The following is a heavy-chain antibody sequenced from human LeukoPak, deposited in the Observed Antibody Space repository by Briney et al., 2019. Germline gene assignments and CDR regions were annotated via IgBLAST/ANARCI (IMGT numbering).Heavy chain of an antibody. J-gene: IGHJ4*02. V-gene: IGHV4-34*01. CDR1: EMSFSAYY. CDR3: ASSSGWYGY. Sequence: PSETLSLTCAVSEMSFSAYYWNWIRQSPGKGLEWIGEINYGGSTKYTPSLKSRVTISVDTSKNQFSLKLSSVTAADTAVYYCASSSGWYGYWGQGTLVTVSS. D-gene: IGHD6-19*01. CDR2: INYGGST.